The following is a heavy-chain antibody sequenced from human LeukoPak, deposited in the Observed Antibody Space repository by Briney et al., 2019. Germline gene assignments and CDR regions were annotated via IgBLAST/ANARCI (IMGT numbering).Heavy chain of an antibody. CDR3: ARVGKVLRFLEWLPRRPFDY. CDR2: INHSGST. CDR1: GVSFSGYY. Sequence: SETLSLTCAVYGVSFSGYYRSWIRQPPGKGLEWIGEINHSGSTNYNPSLKSRVTISVDTSKNQFSLKLSSVTAADTAVYYCARVGKVLRFLEWLPRRPFDYWGQGTLVTVSS. J-gene: IGHJ4*02. V-gene: IGHV4-34*01. D-gene: IGHD3-3*01.